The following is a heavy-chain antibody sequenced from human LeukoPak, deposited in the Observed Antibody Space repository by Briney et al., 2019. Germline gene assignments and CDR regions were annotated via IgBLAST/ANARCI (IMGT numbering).Heavy chain of an antibody. D-gene: IGHD4-11*01. CDR3: ARADYSNSQYYFDY. J-gene: IGHJ4*02. CDR2: ISSSSSYI. Sequence: GGSLRLSCAASGFTFSSYSMTWVRQAPGKGLEWVSSISSSSSYIYYADSVKGRFTISRDNAKNSLYLQMNSLRAEDTAVYYCARADYSNSQYYFDYWGQGTLVTVSS. V-gene: IGHV3-21*01. CDR1: GFTFSSYS.